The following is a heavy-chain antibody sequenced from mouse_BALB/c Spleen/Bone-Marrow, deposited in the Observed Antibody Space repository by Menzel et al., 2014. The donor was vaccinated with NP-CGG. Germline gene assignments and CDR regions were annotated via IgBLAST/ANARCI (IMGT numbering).Heavy chain of an antibody. V-gene: IGHV1S137*01. CDR2: ISTYYGDA. D-gene: IGHD2-4*01. Sequence: QVQLKDSGAELVRPGVSVKISCKGSGYTFTDYAMHWVKQSRAKSLEWIGVISTYYGDASYNQKFKGKATMTVDKSSSTAYMELARLTSEDSAIYYCARGGSTMITTFAYWGQGTLVTVSA. CDR3: ARGGSTMITTFAY. CDR1: GYTFTDYA. J-gene: IGHJ3*01.